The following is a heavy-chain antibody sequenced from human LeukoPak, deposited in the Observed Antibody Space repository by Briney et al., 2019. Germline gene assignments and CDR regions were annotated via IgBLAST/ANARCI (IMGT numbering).Heavy chain of an antibody. Sequence: SETLSLTCTVSGGSISGYFWSWIRQPPGKGLELIGYLYYSGSTNYNPSLKSRVTVSVDTSKDQCSLRLSSVTAADTAVYYCARLLAVAGGDAFDIWGQGKMVTVSS. CDR3: ARLLAVAGGDAFDI. V-gene: IGHV4-59*08. CDR1: GGSISGYF. D-gene: IGHD6-19*01. J-gene: IGHJ3*02. CDR2: LYYSGST.